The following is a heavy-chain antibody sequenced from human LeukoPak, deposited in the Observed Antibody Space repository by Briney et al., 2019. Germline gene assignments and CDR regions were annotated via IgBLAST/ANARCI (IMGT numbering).Heavy chain of an antibody. CDR2: TYYRSKWYT. CDR1: GDSVSSNRAA. CDR3: ARDRPGAGDYNYFDY. Sequence: SQTLSLTCAISGDSVSSNRAAWTWIRQSPSRGLEWLGRTYYRSKWYTAYAVSVKSRIVINTDTSKNQLSLQLNSVTPEDTAVYYCARDRPGAGDYNYFDYWGQGTQVTVSS. V-gene: IGHV6-1*01. D-gene: IGHD2-21*02. J-gene: IGHJ4*02.